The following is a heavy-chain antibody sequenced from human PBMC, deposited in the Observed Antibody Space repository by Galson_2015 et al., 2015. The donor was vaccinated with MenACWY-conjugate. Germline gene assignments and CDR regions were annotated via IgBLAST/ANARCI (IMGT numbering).Heavy chain of an antibody. Sequence: PALVKPTQTLTLTCTFSGFSLSTSGMCVNWIRQPPGKALEWLALIDWEDDIFYSTSLKTRLTIAKDTSKNQVVLTMTNVDPVDTAMYYCARSGEFCGGDCFCFDSWGQGTLVTASS. D-gene: IGHD2-21*02. CDR1: GFSLSTSGMC. CDR3: ARSGEFCGGDCFCFDS. V-gene: IGHV2-70*01. J-gene: IGHJ4*02. CDR2: IDWEDDI.